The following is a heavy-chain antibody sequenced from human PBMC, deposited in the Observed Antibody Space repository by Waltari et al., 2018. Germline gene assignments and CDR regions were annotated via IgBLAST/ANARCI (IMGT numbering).Heavy chain of an antibody. CDR3: ARYGVSGGFHVAD. V-gene: IGHV4-39*01. Sequence: QLQLQESGPGLVKPSETLSLTCTVSGGSITSDTYYWSWIRQPPGKGLEWIASINYRGPTYYIPALKSGVIISIDTSKTRFSLVLNSVTAADTAVYCCARYGVSGGFHVADWGQGALVTVSS. CDR1: GGSITSDTYY. D-gene: IGHD2-8*02. CDR2: INYRGPT. J-gene: IGHJ4*02.